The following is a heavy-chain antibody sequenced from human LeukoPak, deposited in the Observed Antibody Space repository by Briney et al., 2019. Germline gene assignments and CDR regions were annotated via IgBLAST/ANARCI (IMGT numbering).Heavy chain of an antibody. J-gene: IGHJ4*02. Sequence: SVKVSCKASGGTFSSYAISWVRQAPGQGLEWMGGIIPIFGTANYAHKFQGRVTITADESTRTAYMELSSLRSEDTAVYYCARCSGTTRYFDYWGQGTLVTVSS. CDR3: ARCSGTTRYFDY. CDR2: IIPIFGTA. CDR1: GGTFSSYA. D-gene: IGHD1/OR15-1a*01. V-gene: IGHV1-69*13.